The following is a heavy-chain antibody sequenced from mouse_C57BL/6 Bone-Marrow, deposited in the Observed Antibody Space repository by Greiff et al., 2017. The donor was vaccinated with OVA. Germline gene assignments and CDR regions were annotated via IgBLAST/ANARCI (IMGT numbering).Heavy chain of an antibody. CDR2: ISSGGDYI. D-gene: IGHD1-1*01. CDR3: TRGYYGRAWFAY. V-gene: IGHV5-9-1*02. CDR1: GFTFSSYA. J-gene: IGHJ3*01. Sequence: EVQVVESGEGLVKPGGSLKLSCAASGFTFSSYAMSWVRQTPEKRLEWVAYISSGGDYIYYADTVKGRFTISRDNARNTLYLQMSSLKSEDTAMYYCTRGYYGRAWFAYWGQGTLVTVSA.